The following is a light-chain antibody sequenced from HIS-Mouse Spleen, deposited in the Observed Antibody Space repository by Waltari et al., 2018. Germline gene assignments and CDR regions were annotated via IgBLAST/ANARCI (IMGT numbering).Light chain of an antibody. CDR2: EGS. V-gene: IGLV2-23*01. CDR1: SSDVASYHL. CDR3: CSYAGSSTYV. J-gene: IGLJ1*01. Sequence: QSALTQPASVSGSPGQSSTFSCTGTSSDVASYHLVYWYQQHPGKAPKLMIYEGSKRPSGVSNRFSGSKSGNTASLTISGLQAEDEADYYCCSYAGSSTYVFGTGTKVTVL.